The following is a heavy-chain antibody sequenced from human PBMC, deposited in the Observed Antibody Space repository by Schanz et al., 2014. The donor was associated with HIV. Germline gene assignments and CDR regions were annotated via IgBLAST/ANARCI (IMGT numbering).Heavy chain of an antibody. CDR1: GFTFSDYG. J-gene: IGHJ4*02. D-gene: IGHD3-10*01. V-gene: IGHV3-23*01. CDR3: AKGQRGVVRGDIDC. Sequence: EVQVLESGGGLVQPGGSLRLSCAASGFTFSDYGMSWVRQAPGKGLEWVSTISGSGISTYYADSVKGRFTISRDNSKNTLYLQMNSLRAEDTAVYYCAKGQRGVVRGDIDCWGQGPLVTVSS. CDR2: ISGSGIST.